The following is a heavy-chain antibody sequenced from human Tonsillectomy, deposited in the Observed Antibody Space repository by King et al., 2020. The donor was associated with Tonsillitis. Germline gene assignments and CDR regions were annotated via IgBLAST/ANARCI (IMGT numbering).Heavy chain of an antibody. Sequence: QLVQSGGGLVQPGGSLRLSCVASGFTFSSYAMIWVRQAPGKGLEWVSYISSSFTISYTDSVKGRFTISRDNANNSLYLQMNSLRDEDTAVYHCARVASAPESWGQPTLVTVAA. V-gene: IGHV3-48*02. CDR3: ARVASAPES. CDR2: ISSSFTI. J-gene: IGHJ5*02. CDR1: GFTFSSYA. D-gene: IGHD5-12*01.